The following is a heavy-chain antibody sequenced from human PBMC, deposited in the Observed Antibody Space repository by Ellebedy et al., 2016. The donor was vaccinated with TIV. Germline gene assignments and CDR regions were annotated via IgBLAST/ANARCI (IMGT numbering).Heavy chain of an antibody. J-gene: IGHJ4*02. D-gene: IGHD2-2*01. Sequence: AASVKVSCKASGYPFPNYGVSWVRQAPGQGLEWVGWISAYNGNTKYGQKFQGRISLTTDTSMGTAYMELRSLRSEEPGVYFCARDFPADAAALLDYWGQGTRVTVSS. V-gene: IGHV1-18*04. CDR3: ARDFPADAAALLDY. CDR1: GYPFPNYG. CDR2: ISAYNGNT.